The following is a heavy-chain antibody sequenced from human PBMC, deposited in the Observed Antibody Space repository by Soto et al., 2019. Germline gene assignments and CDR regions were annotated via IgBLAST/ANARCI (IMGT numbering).Heavy chain of an antibody. V-gene: IGHV1-8*01. CDR1: GYTFTSYD. J-gene: IGHJ5*02. Sequence: QVQLVQSGAEVKKPGASVKVSCKASGYTFTSYDINWVRQATGQGLEWMGWMNPNSGNTGYAQKFQGRVTMTRNTSISTAYMELSSLRSEDTAVYYCARRGGKLSYYYGSGPRTLSRRGSLNFFDPWGQGTLVTVSS. CDR2: MNPNSGNT. CDR3: ARRGGKLSYYYGSGPRTLSRRGSLNFFDP. D-gene: IGHD3-10*01.